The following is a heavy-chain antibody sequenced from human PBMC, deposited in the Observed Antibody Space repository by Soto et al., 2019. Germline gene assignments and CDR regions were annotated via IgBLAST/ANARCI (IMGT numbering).Heavy chain of an antibody. Sequence: QVQLQESGPGLVKPSQTLSLTCTVSGGSINNVNYCWSWIRQSPDKGLEWIGNIYDGGTTYNNPSLRSRVTISVETSNNRFSLKLSSVSAANTAVYYCARGPSGDKVDYWGQGTLVTVSS. J-gene: IGHJ4*02. CDR2: IYDGGTT. D-gene: IGHD7-27*01. CDR3: ARGPSGDKVDY. V-gene: IGHV4-30-4*01. CDR1: GGSINNVNYC.